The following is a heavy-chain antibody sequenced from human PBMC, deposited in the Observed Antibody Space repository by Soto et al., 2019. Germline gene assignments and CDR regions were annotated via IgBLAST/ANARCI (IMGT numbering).Heavy chain of an antibody. CDR3: ARINSGWGPLRPYPFDY. CDR2: ISSSSSYI. J-gene: IGHJ4*02. Sequence: GGSLRLSCAASGFIFSRSAMNWVRQAPGKGLEWVSSISSSSSYIYYADSVKGRFTISRDNAKNSLYLQMNSLRAEDTAVYYCARINSGWGPLRPYPFDYWGQGALLTVSS. D-gene: IGHD6-19*01. CDR1: GFIFSRSA. V-gene: IGHV3-21*01.